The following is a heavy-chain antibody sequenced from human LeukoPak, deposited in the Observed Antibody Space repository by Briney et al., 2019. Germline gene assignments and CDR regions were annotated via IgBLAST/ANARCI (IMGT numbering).Heavy chain of an antibody. Sequence: SVKVSCKASGGTFSSYAISWVRQAPGQGLEWMGRIIPILGIANYAQKFQGRVTITADESTSTAYMELSSLRSEDTAVYYCASCSSTSCYYRALGIDYWGQGTLVTVSS. CDR1: GGTFSSYA. CDR2: IIPILGIA. D-gene: IGHD2-2*01. CDR3: ASCSSTSCYYRALGIDY. J-gene: IGHJ4*02. V-gene: IGHV1-69*04.